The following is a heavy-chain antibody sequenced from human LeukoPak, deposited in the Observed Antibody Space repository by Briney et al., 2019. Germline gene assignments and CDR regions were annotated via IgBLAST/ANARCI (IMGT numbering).Heavy chain of an antibody. Sequence: GGSLRLSCAASGFTFSSYEMNRVRQAPGKGLEWVSYISSGSTIYYADSVKGRFTISRDNAKNSLYLQMNSLRAEDTAVYYCARNYDSGSYGDWFDPWGQGTLVTVSS. J-gene: IGHJ5*02. V-gene: IGHV3-48*03. CDR2: ISSGSTI. CDR1: GFTFSSYE. D-gene: IGHD3-10*01. CDR3: ARNYDSGSYGDWFDP.